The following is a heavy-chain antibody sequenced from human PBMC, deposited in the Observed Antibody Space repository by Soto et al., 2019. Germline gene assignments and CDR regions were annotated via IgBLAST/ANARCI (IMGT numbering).Heavy chain of an antibody. V-gene: IGHV4-31*03. CDR1: GGSISSGGYY. CDR2: IYYSGST. J-gene: IGHJ4*02. Sequence: PSETLSLTCTFSGGSISSGGYYWSWIRQHPGKGLEWIGYIYYSGSTYYNPSLKSRVTISVDTSKNQFSLKLSSVTAADTAVYYCARADYDFWSGYYKGPIVDYWGQGTLVTVSS. CDR3: ARADYDFWSGYYKGPIVDY. D-gene: IGHD3-3*01.